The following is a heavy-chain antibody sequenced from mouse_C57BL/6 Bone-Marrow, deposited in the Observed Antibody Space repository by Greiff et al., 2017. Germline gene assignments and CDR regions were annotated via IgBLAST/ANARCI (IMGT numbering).Heavy chain of an antibody. CDR3: ARDYYGSSYWYFDV. CDR2: SRNKANDYTT. J-gene: IGHJ1*01. V-gene: IGHV7-1*02. D-gene: IGHD1-1*01. Sequence: EVKLVESGGGLVQPGGSLRLSCATSGFTFSAFYMEWVRQTPGKRLEWIAASRNKANDYTTEYSASVKGRFIVSRDTSQSILYLQMNALRAEDTAIYYCARDYYGSSYWYFDVWGAGTTVTVSS. CDR1: GFTFSAFY.